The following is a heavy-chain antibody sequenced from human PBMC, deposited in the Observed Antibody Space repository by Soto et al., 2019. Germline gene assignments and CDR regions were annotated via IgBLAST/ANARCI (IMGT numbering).Heavy chain of an antibody. CDR2: IYDSGST. V-gene: IGHV4-59*01. CDR1: GDSIRSYY. J-gene: IGHJ4*02. CDR3: ARDRAYYESSGLYFDY. Sequence: SETLSLTCTVSGDSIRSYYWSWIRHPPGKGLEWIGYIYDSGSTNYNPSLKSRVTISVDTSKSQFSLKLSSVTAADTAVYYCARDRAYYESSGLYFDYWGQGTLVTVSS. D-gene: IGHD3-22*01.